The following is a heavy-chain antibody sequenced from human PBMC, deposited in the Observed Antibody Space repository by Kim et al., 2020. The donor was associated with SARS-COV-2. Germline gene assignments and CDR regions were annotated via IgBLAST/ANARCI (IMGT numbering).Heavy chain of an antibody. Sequence: SRVTISVDTSKNQFSLKLSSVTAADTAVYYCARETIYSSSWYEKTDYFDYWGQGTLVTVSS. D-gene: IGHD6-13*01. V-gene: IGHV4-34*01. CDR3: ARETIYSSSWYEKTDYFDY. J-gene: IGHJ4*02.